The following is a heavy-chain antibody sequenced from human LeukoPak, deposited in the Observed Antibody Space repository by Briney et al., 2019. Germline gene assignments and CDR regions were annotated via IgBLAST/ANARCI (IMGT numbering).Heavy chain of an antibody. CDR3: ARHWGRGYDSPDPFDY. CDR1: GGSISSYY. CDR2: IYYSGST. D-gene: IGHD3-22*01. Sequence: SETLSLTCTVSGGSISSYYWSWIRQPPGKGLEWIGYIYYSGSTNYNPSLKSRVTISIDTSKNQFSLKLSSVTAADTAVYYCARHWGRGYDSPDPFDYWGQGTLVTVSS. J-gene: IGHJ4*02. V-gene: IGHV4-59*08.